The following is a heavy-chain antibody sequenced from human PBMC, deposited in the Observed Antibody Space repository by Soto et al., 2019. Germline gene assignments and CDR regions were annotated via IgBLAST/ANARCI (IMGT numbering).Heavy chain of an antibody. D-gene: IGHD4-17*01. CDR3: VPPPLTTLDY. CDR2: ISSSRSNI. V-gene: IGHV3-21*01. J-gene: IGHJ4*02. CDR1: GFTFSSYA. Sequence: PGGSLRLSCAASGFTFSSYAMHWVRQAPGKGLEYVSSISSSRSNIYYADSVKGRFTISRDNAKNSLYLQMNSLRAEDTAVYYCVPPPLTTLDYWGQGTLVTVSS.